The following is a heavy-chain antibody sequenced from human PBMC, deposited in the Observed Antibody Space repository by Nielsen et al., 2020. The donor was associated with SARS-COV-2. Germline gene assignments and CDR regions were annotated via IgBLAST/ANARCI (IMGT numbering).Heavy chain of an antibody. CDR2: IIPIFGTA. D-gene: IGHD1-26*01. V-gene: IGHV1-69*06. J-gene: IGHJ4*02. Sequence: VKVSCKASGGTFSSYAISWVRQAPGQGLEWMGGIIPIFGTANYAQKFQGRVTITADKSTSTAYMELSSLRSEDTAVYYCARGAYSGSYYHYWGQGTLVTVSS. CDR3: ARGAYSGSYYHY. CDR1: GGTFSSYA.